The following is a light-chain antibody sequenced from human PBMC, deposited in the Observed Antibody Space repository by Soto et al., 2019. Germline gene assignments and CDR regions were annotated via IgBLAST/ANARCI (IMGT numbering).Light chain of an antibody. CDR1: SSDVGGYNY. V-gene: IGLV2-8*01. CDR2: EVS. J-gene: IGLJ1*01. CDR3: LSYAHTAYV. Sequence: QSVLTQPPSASGSPGQSVTISCAGTSSDVGGYNYVSWYQQYPGKVPKLMIYEVSERPSGVPDRFSGSKSGNTAFLTVSGLQAEDEADSYSLSYAHTAYVFRTGTKVTDL.